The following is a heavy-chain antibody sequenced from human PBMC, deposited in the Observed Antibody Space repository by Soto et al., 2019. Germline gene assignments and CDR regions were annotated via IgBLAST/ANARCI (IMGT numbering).Heavy chain of an antibody. CDR3: ARELERLFDY. J-gene: IGHJ4*02. D-gene: IGHD1-1*01. CDR1: GITFSSYA. CDR2: ISYDGSNK. V-gene: IGHV3-30-3*01. Sequence: QVQLVESWGGVVQPGRSLRLSCAASGITFSSYAMHWVLQAPGKGLEWVAVISYDGSNKSHADSFKCRFTISRDNSKNKLYLHMNSLRDEDTAVYYCARELERLFDYWGQGPLVTVSS.